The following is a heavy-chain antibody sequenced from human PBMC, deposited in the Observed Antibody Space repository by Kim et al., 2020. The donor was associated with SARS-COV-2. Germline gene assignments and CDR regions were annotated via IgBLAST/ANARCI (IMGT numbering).Heavy chain of an antibody. CDR1: GFTFSSYD. J-gene: IGHJ6*02. CDR3: ARGFDSFGESIGDYYYGMDV. V-gene: IGHV3-13*04. CDR2: IGTAGDT. Sequence: GGSLRLSCAASGFTFSSYDMHWVRQATAKGLEWVSAIGTAGDTYYPGSVKGRFTISRENAKNSLYLQMNSLRAGDTAVYYCARGFDSFGESIGDYYYGMDVWGQGTTVTVSS. D-gene: IGHD3-10*01.